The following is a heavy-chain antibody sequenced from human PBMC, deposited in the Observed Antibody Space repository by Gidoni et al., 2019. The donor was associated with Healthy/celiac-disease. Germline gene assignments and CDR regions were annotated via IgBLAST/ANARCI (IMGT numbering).Heavy chain of an antibody. V-gene: IGHV3-48*03. D-gene: IGHD2-15*01. CDR1: GFTFSSYA. CDR3: ARDTVVVAATGDY. J-gene: IGHJ4*02. Sequence: EVQLVESGGGLVQPGGSLRLSCAASGFTFSSYAMNGVRQAPGKGLEWVSYISSSGSTIYYADAVKGRFTISRDNAKNSLYLQMNSLRAEDTAVYYCARDTVVVAATGDYWGQGTLVTVSS. CDR2: ISSSGSTI.